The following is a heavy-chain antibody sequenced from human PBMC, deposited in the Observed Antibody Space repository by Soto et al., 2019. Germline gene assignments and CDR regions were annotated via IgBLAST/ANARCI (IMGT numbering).Heavy chain of an antibody. CDR3: AHRATMTIFGLIIDNGIWFDP. Sequence: QINLIESGPTLVKPTQTLTLTCTFSGFSLSTSGAAVGWVRQPPGRALEWLALIYCDGDKRYNASLGNRLTITKDTSINQVVLTLTNVDPADTATYYCAHRATMTIFGLIIDNGIWFDPWGQGTRVIVSS. V-gene: IGHV2-5*02. CDR1: GFSLSTSGAA. J-gene: IGHJ5*02. D-gene: IGHD3-3*01. CDR2: IYCDGDK.